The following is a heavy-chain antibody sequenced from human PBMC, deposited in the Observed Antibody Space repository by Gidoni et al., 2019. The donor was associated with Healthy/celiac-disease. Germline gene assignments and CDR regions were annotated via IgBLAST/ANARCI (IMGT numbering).Heavy chain of an antibody. CDR3: ARDCYYYDSSGYYTNWFDP. Sequence: EVQLVESGGGLVQPGWSLRLSCAASGFTFSSYWMSWVRQAPGKGLEWVANIKQDGSEKYYVDSVKGRFTISRDNAKNSLYLQMNNLRAEDTAVYYCARDCYYYDSSGYYTNWFDPWGQGTLVTVSS. D-gene: IGHD3-22*01. J-gene: IGHJ5*02. CDR2: IKQDGSEK. CDR1: GFTFSSYW. V-gene: IGHV3-7*01.